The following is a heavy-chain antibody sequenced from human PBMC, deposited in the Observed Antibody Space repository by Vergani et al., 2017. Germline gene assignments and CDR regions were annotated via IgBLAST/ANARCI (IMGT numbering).Heavy chain of an antibody. CDR1: GYSISSGYY. CDR2: ISHSGYT. V-gene: IGHV4-38-2*02. Sequence: QVQLQESGPGLLKPSETLCLTCTVSGYSISSGYYWGWLRQPPGKGLEWIGSISHSGYTFYSPSLKSRVSMSVDTSKNQFSLRVNSVTAADTAVYYCVRDPWESGGPYSGCWVRGTLVSVSS. J-gene: IGHJ4*02. D-gene: IGHD2-15*01. CDR3: VRDPWESGGPYSGC.